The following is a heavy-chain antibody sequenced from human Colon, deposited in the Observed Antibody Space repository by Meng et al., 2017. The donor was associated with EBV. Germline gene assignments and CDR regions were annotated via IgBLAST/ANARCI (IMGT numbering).Heavy chain of an antibody. CDR2: ISKMGDGI. Sequence: LVESGGGLVKPGGSLSLSGAASGFNLNDYYMTWIRQAPGKGLEWVAFISKMGDGISYAESVRGRFTISRDSATHSLYLQMNSLRAEDTAVYYCARDLGGPRDYWGQGTLVTVSS. V-gene: IGHV3-11*01. CDR1: GFNLNDYY. J-gene: IGHJ4*02. CDR3: ARDLGGPRDY. D-gene: IGHD6-25*01.